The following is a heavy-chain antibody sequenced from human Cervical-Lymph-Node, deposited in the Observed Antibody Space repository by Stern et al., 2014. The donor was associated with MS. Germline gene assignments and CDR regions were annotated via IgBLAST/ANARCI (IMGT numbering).Heavy chain of an antibody. CDR1: GGSIISGGYY. CDR3: ARENLVATSAHSFDY. Sequence: QVQLVESGPGLVKPSQTLSLTCTVSGGSIISGGYYWSWIRPHPGKGLEWIGYIYYSGSTDYNPSLKSRVTISVDTSKNQFSLKLSSVNAADTAVYYCARENLVATSAHSFDYWGQGTLVTVSS. CDR2: IYYSGST. J-gene: IGHJ4*02. D-gene: IGHD5-12*01. V-gene: IGHV4-31*03.